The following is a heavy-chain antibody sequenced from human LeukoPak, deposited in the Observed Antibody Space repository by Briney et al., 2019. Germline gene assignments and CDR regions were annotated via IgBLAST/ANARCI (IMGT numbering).Heavy chain of an antibody. CDR1: GFIFRSYA. J-gene: IGHJ4*02. CDR2: VSYDGSNE. CDR3: ARGGTLPDC. D-gene: IGHD2-15*01. V-gene: IGHV3-30-3*01. Sequence: GGSLRLSCAASGFIFRSYAMHWVRQAPGKGLEWVAAVSYDGSNEYYADSVKGRFTISRDNSKNTLYVQMNSLRAADTAVYYCARGGTLPDCWGQGALVTVSS.